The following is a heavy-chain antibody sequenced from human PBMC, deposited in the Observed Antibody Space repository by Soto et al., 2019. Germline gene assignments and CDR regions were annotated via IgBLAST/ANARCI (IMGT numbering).Heavy chain of an antibody. D-gene: IGHD3-10*01. V-gene: IGHV4-34*01. J-gene: IGHJ6*03. Sequence: QVQLQQWGAGLLKPSETLSLTCAVYGGSFSGYQWTWIRQTPGKGLEWIGEINDSGNINYSPSLKSRVTILVDTAKKQISLRLSSVTAADTAVYYCARGLILWFGVLSRRGGYYYYMDVWGKGTSVTVSS. CDR1: GGSFSGYQ. CDR2: INDSGNI. CDR3: ARGLILWFGVLSRRGGYYYYMDV.